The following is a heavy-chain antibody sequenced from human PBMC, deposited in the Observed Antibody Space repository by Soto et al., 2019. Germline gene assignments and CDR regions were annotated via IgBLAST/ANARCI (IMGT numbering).Heavy chain of an antibody. CDR1: GYTFTSYA. V-gene: IGHV1-3*01. Sequence: VKVSCKASGYTFTSYAMHWVRQAPGQRLEWMGWINAGNGNTKYSQKFQGRVTITRDTSASTAYMELSSLRSEDTAVYYCALYDSSGYYGYYYYGMDVWGQGTTVTVSS. D-gene: IGHD3-22*01. CDR2: INAGNGNT. CDR3: ALYDSSGYYGYYYYGMDV. J-gene: IGHJ6*02.